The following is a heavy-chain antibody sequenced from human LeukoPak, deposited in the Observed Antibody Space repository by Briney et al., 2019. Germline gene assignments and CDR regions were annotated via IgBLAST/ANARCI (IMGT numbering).Heavy chain of an antibody. CDR1: GFTLGDYA. CDR2: IRSKAYGGTT. CDR3: TRDRGYSYGYGDY. J-gene: IGHJ4*01. D-gene: IGHD5-18*01. Sequence: GGSLRLSCAASGFTLGDYAMSWVRQAPGKGLEGVGFIRSKAYGGTTEYAASVRGRFTISRDDSKSIAYLQMTSLKTEDTAVYYCTRDRGYSYGYGDYWGQGTLVTVSS. V-gene: IGHV3-49*04.